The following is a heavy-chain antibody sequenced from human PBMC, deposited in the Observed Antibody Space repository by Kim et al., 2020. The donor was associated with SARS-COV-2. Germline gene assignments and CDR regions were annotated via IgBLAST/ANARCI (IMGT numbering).Heavy chain of an antibody. J-gene: IGHJ3*02. CDR3: AREDVEMATINAFDI. CDR1: GGTFSSYA. D-gene: IGHD5-12*01. Sequence: SVKVSCKASGGTFSSYAISWVRQAPGQGLEWMGRIIPILGIANYAQKFQGRVTITADKSTSTAYMELSSLRSEDTAVYYCAREDVEMATINAFDIWGQGTMVTVSS. V-gene: IGHV1-69*04. CDR2: IIPILGIA.